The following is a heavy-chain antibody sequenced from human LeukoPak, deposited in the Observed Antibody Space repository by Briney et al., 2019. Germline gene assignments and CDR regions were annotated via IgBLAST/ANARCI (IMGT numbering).Heavy chain of an antibody. CDR2: VIPILGIA. D-gene: IGHD6-13*01. J-gene: IGHJ4*02. CDR1: GGTFSSYA. CDR3: ARGIAAAGAFDY. Sequence: SVKVSCKASGGTFSSYAISWVRQAPGQGLEWMGRVIPILGIANYAQKFQGRVTITADKSASTAYMELSSLRSEDTAVYYCARGIAAAGAFDYWGQGTLVTVSS. V-gene: IGHV1-69*04.